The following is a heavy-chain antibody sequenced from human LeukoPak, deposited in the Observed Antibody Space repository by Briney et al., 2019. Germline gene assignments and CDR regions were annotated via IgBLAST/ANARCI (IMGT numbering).Heavy chain of an antibody. Sequence: GGSLRLSCTASGFTFSNAWMSWVRQAPGKGLEWVGRIKSKTDGGTTDYAAPVKSRFTISRDDSKNTLYLQMNSLKTEDTAVYYCTSRLAQTDTYGLDVWGQGTTVTVSS. V-gene: IGHV3-15*01. CDR2: IKSKTDGGTT. J-gene: IGHJ6*02. D-gene: IGHD2-21*02. CDR1: GFTFSNAW. CDR3: TSRLAQTDTYGLDV.